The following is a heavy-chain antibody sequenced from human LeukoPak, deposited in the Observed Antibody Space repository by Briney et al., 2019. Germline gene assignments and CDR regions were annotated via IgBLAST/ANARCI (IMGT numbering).Heavy chain of an antibody. V-gene: IGHV1-18*04. CDR3: ASTLAERFLERFAAFDI. CDR1: GYTFTGYY. D-gene: IGHD3-3*01. J-gene: IGHJ3*02. CDR2: ISAYNGNT. Sequence: GASVKVSCKASGYTFTGYYMHWVRQAPGQGLEWMGWISAYNGNTNYAQKLQGRVTMTTDTSTSTAYMELRSLRSDDTAVYYCASTLAERFLERFAAFDIWGQGTMVTVSS.